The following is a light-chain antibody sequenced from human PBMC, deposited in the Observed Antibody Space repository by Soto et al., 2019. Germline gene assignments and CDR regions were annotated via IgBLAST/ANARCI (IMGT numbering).Light chain of an antibody. Sequence: DIQLTQSPSFLSASVGDRVTITCRASQDINNYLAWYQQKPGKAPKLLIYAASTLQSGVPSRFSGSGSGTEFTLTISSLQPADFATYYCQQLNSYLALTFGGGTKVEIK. J-gene: IGKJ4*01. CDR1: QDINNY. V-gene: IGKV1-9*01. CDR2: AAS. CDR3: QQLNSYLALT.